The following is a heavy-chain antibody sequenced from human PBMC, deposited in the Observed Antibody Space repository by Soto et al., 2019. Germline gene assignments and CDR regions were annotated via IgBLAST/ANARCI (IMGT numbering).Heavy chain of an antibody. V-gene: IGHV3-30-3*01. D-gene: IGHD2-21*02. CDR1: GFTFSSYA. CDR3: AIEGVGSSVTPLFDR. CDR2: RSYDGSNK. J-gene: IGHJ2*01. Sequence: QVQLVESGGGVVQPGRSLRLSCAASGFTFSSYAMHWVRQAQGKGLEWVAVRSYDGSNKYYADSVKGRFTISRDNSKNTLYLQMNSLRAEDTAVYYCAIEGVGSSVTPLFDRCGRGTLVTVSS.